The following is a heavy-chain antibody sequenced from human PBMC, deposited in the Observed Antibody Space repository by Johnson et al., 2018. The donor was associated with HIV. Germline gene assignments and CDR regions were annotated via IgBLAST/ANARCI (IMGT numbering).Heavy chain of an antibody. J-gene: IGHJ3*02. V-gene: IGHV3-74*01. Sequence: VQLVESGGGLVQPGGSLRLSCAASGFTFSNYWMHWVRQAPGKGLVWVSRINRDGTNTTYADSVKGRFTISRDNARNTLFLQMHSLRAEDTAVYYCASAYTANIWGQGTKVTVSS. D-gene: IGHD2-21*02. CDR3: ASAYTANI. CDR1: GFTFSNYW. CDR2: INRDGTNT.